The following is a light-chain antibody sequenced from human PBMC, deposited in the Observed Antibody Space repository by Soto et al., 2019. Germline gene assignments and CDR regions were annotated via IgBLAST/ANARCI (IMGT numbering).Light chain of an antibody. Sequence: QSALTQPPSASGSPGQSVTISCTGTSSDVGGYNYVSWYQQHPGKAPKLMIYEVTKRPSGVPDRFSGSKSGNMASLTVSGLQAEDEADYYCSSFAGSSDVVFGGGTKLTVL. J-gene: IGLJ2*01. CDR1: SSDVGGYNY. CDR3: SSFAGSSDVV. CDR2: EVT. V-gene: IGLV2-8*01.